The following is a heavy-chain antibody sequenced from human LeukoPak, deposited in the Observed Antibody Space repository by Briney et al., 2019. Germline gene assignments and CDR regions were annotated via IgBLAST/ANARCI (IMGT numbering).Heavy chain of an antibody. D-gene: IGHD2-15*01. CDR3: AAAGLGVAHWIDA. CDR2: LPYDGSYN. J-gene: IGHJ5*02. CDR1: GVSLSSYG. Sequence: GGSLRLSCVVSGVSLSSYGMHWVRQAPGRGLEWLAWLPYDGSYNLTAVSLKGRFAISKDISKNTLYLDMNSLTPQDTAVYYCAAAGLGVAHWIDAWGQGTLVTVSS. V-gene: IGHV3-30*02.